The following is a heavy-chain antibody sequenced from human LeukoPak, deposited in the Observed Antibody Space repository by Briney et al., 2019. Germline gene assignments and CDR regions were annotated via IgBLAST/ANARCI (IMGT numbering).Heavy chain of an antibody. V-gene: IGHV4-39*07. CDR2: IYYSGST. CDR3: ARPERWRWLQSGRDAFDI. J-gene: IGHJ3*02. D-gene: IGHD5-24*01. CDR1: GGSISSSSYY. Sequence: PSETLSLTCTVSGGSISSSSYYWGWIRQPPGKGLEWIGSIYYSGSTYYNPSLKSRVTISVDTSKNQFSLKLSSVTAADTAVYYCARPERWRWLQSGRDAFDIWGQGTMVTVSS.